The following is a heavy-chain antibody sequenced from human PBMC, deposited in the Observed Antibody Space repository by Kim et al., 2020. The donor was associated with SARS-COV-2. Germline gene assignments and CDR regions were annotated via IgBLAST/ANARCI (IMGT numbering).Heavy chain of an antibody. CDR2: INPSGGST. J-gene: IGHJ6*02. CDR3: ARDLVGATPPGYYYYYGMDV. V-gene: IGHV1-46*01. D-gene: IGHD1-26*01. CDR1: GYTFTSYY. Sequence: ASVKVSCKASGYTFTSYYMHWVRQAPGQGLEWMGIINPSGGSTSYAQKFQGRVTMTRDTSTSTVYMELSSLRSEDTAVYYCARDLVGATPPGYYYYYGMDVWGQGTTVTVSS.